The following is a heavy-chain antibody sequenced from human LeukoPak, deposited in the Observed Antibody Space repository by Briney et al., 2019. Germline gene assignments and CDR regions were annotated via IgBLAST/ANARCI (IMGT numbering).Heavy chain of an antibody. CDR1: GFSLSNYA. CDR2: MSEMGGST. D-gene: IGHD2-21*01. CDR3: AKRGFVIREIPVIGYHTEAYHYDH. V-gene: IGHV3-23*01. Sequence: PGGSLRLSCVVYGFSLSNYAISWVRQAPGEWLEWVSYMSEMGGSTAYADSVKGRFSISRDNSMNTVYLQMNSLRAEDTAVYFCAKRGFVIREIPVIGYHTEAYHYDHWGQGTLVTVSS. J-gene: IGHJ4*02.